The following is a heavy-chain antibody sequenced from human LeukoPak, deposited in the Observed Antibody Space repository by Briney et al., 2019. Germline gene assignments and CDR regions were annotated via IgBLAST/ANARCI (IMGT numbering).Heavy chain of an antibody. CDR3: AKDPNGDYIGAFDI. D-gene: IGHD4-17*01. V-gene: IGHV3-23*01. CDR2: ISGGRGST. Sequence: TGGSLRLSCVASGFTFSTYAMSWVRQAPGKGLEFVSAISGGRGSTYYADSVKGRLTISRDSSRNTVYLQMNSLRAEDTALYYCAKDPNGDYIGAFDIWGQGTMVTVSS. CDR1: GFTFSTYA. J-gene: IGHJ3*02.